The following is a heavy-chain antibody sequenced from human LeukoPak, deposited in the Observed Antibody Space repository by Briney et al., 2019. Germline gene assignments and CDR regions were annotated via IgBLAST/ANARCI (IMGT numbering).Heavy chain of an antibody. CDR1: GGSISSYY. J-gene: IGHJ4*02. V-gene: IGHV4-59*08. CDR2: IYYSGST. CDR3: ARRNSGSFDY. Sequence: SETLSLTCTVSGGSISSYYWSWIRQPPWKGLEGIGYIYYSGSTNYNPSLKSRVTISVDTSKNQYSLKLSSVTAADTAVYYWARRNSGSFDYWGQGTLVTVSS. D-gene: IGHD1-26*01.